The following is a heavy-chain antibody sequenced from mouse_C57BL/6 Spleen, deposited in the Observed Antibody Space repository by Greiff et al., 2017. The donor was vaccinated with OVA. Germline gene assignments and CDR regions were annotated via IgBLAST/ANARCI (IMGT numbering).Heavy chain of an antibody. CDR3: AKSYYYGSSYYYYYAMDY. V-gene: IGHV5-17*01. CDR1: GFTFSDYG. D-gene: IGHD1-1*01. J-gene: IGHJ4*01. Sequence: EVKLVESGGGLVKPGGSLKLSCAASGFTFSDYGMHWVRQAPEKGLEWVAYISSGSSTIYYADTVKGRFTISRDTAKNTLFLQMTSLRSEDTAMYYCAKSYYYGSSYYYYYAMDYWGQGTSVTVSS. CDR2: ISSGSSTI.